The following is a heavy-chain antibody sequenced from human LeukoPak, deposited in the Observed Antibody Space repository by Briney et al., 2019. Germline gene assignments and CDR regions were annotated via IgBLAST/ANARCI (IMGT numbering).Heavy chain of an antibody. CDR2: ISGSGGST. CDR1: GFTFSSYS. V-gene: IGHV3-23*01. J-gene: IGHJ4*02. Sequence: PGGSLRLSCAASGFTFSSYSMNWVRQAPGKGLEWVSAISGSGGSTYYADSVKGRFTISRDNSKNTLYLQMNSLRAEDTAVYYCAKEGHSSSLRYFDYWGQGTLVTVSS. D-gene: IGHD6-13*01. CDR3: AKEGHSSSLRYFDY.